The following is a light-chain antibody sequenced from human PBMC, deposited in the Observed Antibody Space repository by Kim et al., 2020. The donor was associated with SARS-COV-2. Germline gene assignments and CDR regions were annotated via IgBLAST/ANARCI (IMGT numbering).Light chain of an antibody. V-gene: IGLV1-40*01. CDR1: STNIGAGYV. Sequence: QSVLTQPPSVSGAPGQRVTISCTGSSTNIGAGYVVHWYQQLPGTAPKLLISANSDRPSGVPDRFSGSKSGTSASLAITGLQAEDEADYYCQSYDSSLSRYVFGTGTKVTVL. CDR2: ANS. CDR3: QSYDSSLSRYV. J-gene: IGLJ1*01.